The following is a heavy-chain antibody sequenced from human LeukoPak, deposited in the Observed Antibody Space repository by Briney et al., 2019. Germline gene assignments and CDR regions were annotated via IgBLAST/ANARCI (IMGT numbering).Heavy chain of an antibody. CDR3: ARSNHYYGSGSGDAYDI. CDR2: IIPTNGDT. D-gene: IGHD3-10*01. CDR1: GYTLTAFY. J-gene: IGHJ3*02. V-gene: IGHV1-2*02. Sequence: ASVKVSCKASGYTLTAFYIHWVRQTPGQGLEWMGWIIPTNGDTNYAQKFQGGVTMTRDTSVNTAYMELKWLRSDDTAVYYCARSNHYYGSGSGDAYDIWGQGTMVTVSS.